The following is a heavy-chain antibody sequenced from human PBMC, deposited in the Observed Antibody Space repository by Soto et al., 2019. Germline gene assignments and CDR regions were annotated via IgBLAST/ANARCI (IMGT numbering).Heavy chain of an antibody. Sequence: TLSLTCTVSGGSISSGGYYWSWIRQHPGKGLEWIGYIYYSGSTYYNPSLKSRVTISVDTSKNQFSLKLSSVTAADTAVYYCARSGYSYGPNPLLYWGQGTLVTVSS. V-gene: IGHV4-31*03. CDR2: IYYSGST. CDR3: ARSGYSYGPNPLLY. D-gene: IGHD5-18*01. CDR1: GGSISSGGYY. J-gene: IGHJ4*02.